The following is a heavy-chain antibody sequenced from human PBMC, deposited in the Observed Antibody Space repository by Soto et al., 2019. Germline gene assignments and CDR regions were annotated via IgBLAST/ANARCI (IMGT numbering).Heavy chain of an antibody. Sequence: VQLVESGGGVVQPGRSLRLSCAASGFTFSSYGMHWVRQAPGKGLEWVAVVSYDGSERYYADSVKGRFTISRDNSKNALYLQMNSLRAEDTAVYYCAKSLFQEVSYFYGMDVWGQGTTVTVSS. J-gene: IGHJ6*02. CDR3: AKSLFQEVSYFYGMDV. V-gene: IGHV3-30*18. CDR1: GFTFSSYG. CDR2: VSYDGSER.